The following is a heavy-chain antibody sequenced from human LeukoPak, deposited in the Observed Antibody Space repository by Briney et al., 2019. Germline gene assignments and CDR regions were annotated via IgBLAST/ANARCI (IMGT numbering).Heavy chain of an antibody. J-gene: IGHJ3*02. CDR3: ARDVTPTWELLSDAFDI. V-gene: IGHV3-30-3*01. D-gene: IGHD1-26*01. CDR1: EFTFSSST. Sequence: GRSLRLSCAASEFTFSSSTMHWVRQAPGKGLEWVAVISFDGNNKYYTDSVKGRFTISRDNAKNSLYLQMNSLRAEDTAVYYCARDVTPTWELLSDAFDIWGQGTMVTVSS. CDR2: ISFDGNNK.